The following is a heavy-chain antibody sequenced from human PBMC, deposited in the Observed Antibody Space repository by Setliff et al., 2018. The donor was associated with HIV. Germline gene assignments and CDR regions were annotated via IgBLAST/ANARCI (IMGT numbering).Heavy chain of an antibody. CDR1: GDSISSSSYY. CDR3: ARQFRYPGIAVAGIDY. Sequence: SETLSLTCTVSGDSISSSSYYWGWVRQPPGKGLAWIGTMFYTGSAYYTPSLKSRVTISVDTSKNQFSLRLSSVTAADTAIYYCARQFRYPGIAVAGIDYWGQGTLVTVSS. J-gene: IGHJ4*02. D-gene: IGHD6-19*01. CDR2: MFYTGSA. V-gene: IGHV4-39*01.